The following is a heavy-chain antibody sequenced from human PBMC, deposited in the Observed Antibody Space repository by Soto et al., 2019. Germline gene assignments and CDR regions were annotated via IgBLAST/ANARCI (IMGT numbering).Heavy chain of an antibody. V-gene: IGHV1-46*01. Sequence: QVQLVQSGAEVKKPGASVKVSCKASGYTFTSYYMHWVRQAPGQGLEWMGIINPSGGSTSYAQKFQGRVTMTRDTATSKGYMGVGRLGSEGTGVYYCAREGGDIVVVVPAAAYYYGMDVWGQGTTVTVSS. CDR3: AREGGDIVVVVPAAAYYYGMDV. D-gene: IGHD2-2*01. CDR2: INPSGGST. J-gene: IGHJ6*02. CDR1: GYTFTSYY.